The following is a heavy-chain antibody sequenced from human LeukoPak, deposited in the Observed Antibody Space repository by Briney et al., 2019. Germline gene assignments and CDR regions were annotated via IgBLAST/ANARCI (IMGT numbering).Heavy chain of an antibody. V-gene: IGHV4-4*07. Sequence: PSETLSLTCTVSGGSISSYYWSWLRQPAGKGLEWIGRIYTSGSTNYNPSLKSRVTMSVDTSKNQFSLKLSSVTAADTAVYYCASGYSNIQFDYWGQGTLVTVSS. CDR1: GGSISSYY. D-gene: IGHD4-11*01. CDR2: IYTSGST. J-gene: IGHJ4*02. CDR3: ASGYSNIQFDY.